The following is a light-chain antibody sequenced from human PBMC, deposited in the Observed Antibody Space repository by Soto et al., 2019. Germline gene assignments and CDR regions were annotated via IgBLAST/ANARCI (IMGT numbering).Light chain of an antibody. Sequence: IVLTQSPGILSLSPGERATLSCRASQSVASSYLAWYQQKPDQAPRLLIYGASTRATGISDRFSGSGSGTDFTLTISRLEPEDFAVYYCQHYGSSPRTFGQGTKLEI. CDR3: QHYGSSPRT. CDR2: GAS. V-gene: IGKV3-20*01. J-gene: IGKJ2*01. CDR1: QSVASSY.